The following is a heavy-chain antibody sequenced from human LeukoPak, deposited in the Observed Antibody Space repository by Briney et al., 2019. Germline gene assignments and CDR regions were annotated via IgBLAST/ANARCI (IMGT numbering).Heavy chain of an antibody. CDR1: GYTFTSYG. J-gene: IGHJ3*02. Sequence: ASVKVSCKASGYTFTSYGISWVRQAPGQGLEWMGWISAYNGNTNYAQKLQGRVTMTTDTSTSTAYMELRSLRSDDTAVYYCARDRTAMASGAFDIWGQGTMVTVSS. V-gene: IGHV1-18*01. CDR2: ISAYNGNT. D-gene: IGHD5-18*01. CDR3: ARDRTAMASGAFDI.